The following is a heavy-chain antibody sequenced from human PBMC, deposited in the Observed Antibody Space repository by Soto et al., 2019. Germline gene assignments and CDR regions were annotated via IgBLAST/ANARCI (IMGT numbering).Heavy chain of an antibody. CDR2: ISTYNDNT. CDR1: GDTFNTYG. D-gene: IGHD3-22*01. V-gene: IGHV1-18*01. J-gene: IGHJ5*02. Sequence: ASVEVSCKVSGDTFNTYGISWLRQAPGQGLEWMGWISTYNDNTNYAQKFQGRITMTTDTSTSTAYMELRSLRSDDTAAYYCARAVVVGPQNWFDPWGQGTQVTVSS. CDR3: ARAVVVGPQNWFDP.